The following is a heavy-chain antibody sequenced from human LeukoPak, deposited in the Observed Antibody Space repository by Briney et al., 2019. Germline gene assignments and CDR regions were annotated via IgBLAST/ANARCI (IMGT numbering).Heavy chain of an antibody. J-gene: IGHJ4*02. CDR1: GFTFSSYA. Sequence: GGSLRLSCAASGFTFSSYAMTWVRQAPGKGLEWVANIKQDGSEKYYVDSVKGRFTISRDNAKNSLYLQMNSLRAEDTAVYYCARAYDSSGYYSYYFDYWGQGTLVTVSS. CDR3: ARAYDSSGYYSYYFDY. V-gene: IGHV3-7*01. CDR2: IKQDGSEK. D-gene: IGHD3-22*01.